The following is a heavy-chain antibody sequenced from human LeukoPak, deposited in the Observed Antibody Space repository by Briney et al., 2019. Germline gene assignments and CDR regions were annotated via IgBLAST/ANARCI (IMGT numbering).Heavy chain of an antibody. D-gene: IGHD3-10*01. CDR3: ATALLGGVIIIH. CDR2: INPNSGGT. J-gene: IGHJ4*02. Sequence: ASVKVSCKASGYTFTGYYMHWVRQAPGQGLEWMGWINPNSGGTNYAQKFQGRVTMTEDTSTDTAYMELSSLRSEDTAVYYCATALLGGVIIIHWGQGTLVTVSS. V-gene: IGHV1-2*02. CDR1: GYTFTGYY.